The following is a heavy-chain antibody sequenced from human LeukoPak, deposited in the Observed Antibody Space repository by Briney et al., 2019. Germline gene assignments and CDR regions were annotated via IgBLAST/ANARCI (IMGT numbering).Heavy chain of an antibody. CDR2: IYYSGST. J-gene: IGHJ3*02. Sequence: SETLSLTCTVSGGSISSSSYYWGWIRQPPGKGLEWIGSIYYSGSTYYNPSLKSRVTISIDTSKNQFSLKLSSVTAADTAVYYCARDKTYYDSSGSFLGAFDIWGQGTMVTVSS. CDR1: GGSISSSSYY. D-gene: IGHD3-22*01. V-gene: IGHV4-39*07. CDR3: ARDKTYYDSSGSFLGAFDI.